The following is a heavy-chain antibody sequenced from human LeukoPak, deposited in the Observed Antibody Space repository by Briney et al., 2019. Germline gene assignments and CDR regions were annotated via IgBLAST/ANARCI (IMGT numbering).Heavy chain of an antibody. D-gene: IGHD3-10*01. CDR1: GDSISSYY. J-gene: IGHJ3*02. CDR3: ARVWFGDPSGAFDI. CDR2: IYYSGST. V-gene: IGHV4-59*08. Sequence: SETLSLTCTVSGDSISSYYWSWIRQPPGKGLEWIGYIYYSGSTNYNPSLKSRVTISLDTSKNQFSLKLSSVTAADTAVYYCARVWFGDPSGAFDIWGRGTMVTVSS.